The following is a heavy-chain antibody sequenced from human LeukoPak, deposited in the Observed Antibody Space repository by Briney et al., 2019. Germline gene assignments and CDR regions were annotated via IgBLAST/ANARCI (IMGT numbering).Heavy chain of an antibody. Sequence: PSETLSLTCAVYGGSFSGYYWSWIRQPPGKGLEWIGEINHSGSTNYNPSLKSRVTISVDTSKNQFSLKLSSVTAADTAVYFCARPRLLFGSGPILVWGQGTLVTVSS. D-gene: IGHD3-10*01. V-gene: IGHV4-34*01. CDR1: GGSFSGYY. CDR2: INHSGST. CDR3: ARPRLLFGSGPILV. J-gene: IGHJ4*02.